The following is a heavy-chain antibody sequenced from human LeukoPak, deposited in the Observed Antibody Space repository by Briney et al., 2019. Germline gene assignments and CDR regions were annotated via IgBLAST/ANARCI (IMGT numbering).Heavy chain of an antibody. CDR1: GGSISSYY. V-gene: IGHV4-59*12. CDR2: IYYSGST. J-gene: IGHJ4*02. CDR3: ARGASSGWYTARDFDY. Sequence: SETLSLTCTVSGGSISSYYWSWIRQPPGKGLEWIGYIYYSGSTNYNPSLKSRVTISVDTSKNQFSLKLSSVTAADTAVYYCARGASSGWYTARDFDYWGQGTLVTVSS. D-gene: IGHD6-19*01.